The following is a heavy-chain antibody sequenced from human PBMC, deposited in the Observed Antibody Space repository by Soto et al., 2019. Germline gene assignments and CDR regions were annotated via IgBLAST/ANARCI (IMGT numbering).Heavy chain of an antibody. D-gene: IGHD3-9*01. Sequence: ASVKVSCKASGYTFTSYGISWVRQAPGQGLEWMGWISAYNGNTNYAQKLQGRVTMTTDTSTSTAYMELRSLRSDDTAVYYCARSAVVYFDRLLAPDYWGQGTLVTVSS. J-gene: IGHJ4*02. V-gene: IGHV1-18*01. CDR1: GYTFTSYG. CDR3: ARSAVVYFDRLLAPDY. CDR2: ISAYNGNT.